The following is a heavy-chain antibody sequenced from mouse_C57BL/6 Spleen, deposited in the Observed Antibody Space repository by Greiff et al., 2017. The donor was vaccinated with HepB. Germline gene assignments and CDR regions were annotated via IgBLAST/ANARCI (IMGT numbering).Heavy chain of an antibody. CDR3: ARSRYYDYADYYAMDY. CDR1: GYTFTDYN. CDR2: INPNNGGT. J-gene: IGHJ4*01. Sequence: VQLQQSGPELVKPGASVKIPCKASGYTFTDYNMDWVKQSHGKSLEWIGDINPNNGGTIYNQKFKGKATLTVDKSSSTAYMELRSLTSEDTAVYYCARSRYYDYADYYAMDYWGQGTSVTVSS. V-gene: IGHV1-18*01. D-gene: IGHD2-4*01.